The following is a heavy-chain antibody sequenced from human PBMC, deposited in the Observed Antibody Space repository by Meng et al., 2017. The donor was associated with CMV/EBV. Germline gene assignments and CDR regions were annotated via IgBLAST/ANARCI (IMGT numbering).Heavy chain of an antibody. CDR1: GYTFTSYG. Sequence: ASVKVSCKASGYTFTSYGISWVRQAPGQGLEWMGWINPNSGGTNYAQKFQGRVTMTRDTSISTAYMELSRLRSDDTAVYYCARGYCSSTSCRTGVWFDPWGQGTLVTVSS. V-gene: IGHV1-2*02. CDR3: ARGYCSSTSCRTGVWFDP. D-gene: IGHD2-2*01. J-gene: IGHJ5*02. CDR2: INPNSGGT.